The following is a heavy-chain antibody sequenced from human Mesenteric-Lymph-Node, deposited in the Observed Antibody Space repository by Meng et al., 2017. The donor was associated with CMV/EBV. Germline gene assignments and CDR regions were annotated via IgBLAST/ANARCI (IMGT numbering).Heavy chain of an antibody. CDR3: AREVLYVWGSYRHDAFDI. CDR1: GDSVSSTSAA. CDR2: TYYRSKWYN. V-gene: IGHV6-1*01. Sequence: SQTLSLTCAISGDSVSSTSAAWNWIRQSPSRGLEWLGRTYYRSKWYNDYAVSVKSRITINPDTSKNQFSLQLNSVTPEDTAVYYCAREVLYVWGSYRHDAFDIWGQGTMVTVSS. J-gene: IGHJ3*02. D-gene: IGHD3-16*02.